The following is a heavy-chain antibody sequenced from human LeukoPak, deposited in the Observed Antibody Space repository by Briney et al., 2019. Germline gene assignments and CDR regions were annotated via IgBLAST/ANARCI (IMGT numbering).Heavy chain of an antibody. J-gene: IGHJ4*02. Sequence: PGGSLRLSCAASGFTFSKYGMHWVRQTPGKGLEWVAVISYDGSNKYYADSVQGRFTISRDNSKNTLYLQMNSLRAEDTAVYYCAREGHGEGYYDSIRGFDYWGQGTLVTVSS. D-gene: IGHD3-22*01. CDR2: ISYDGSNK. CDR1: GFTFSKYG. CDR3: AREGHGEGYYDSIRGFDY. V-gene: IGHV3-30*03.